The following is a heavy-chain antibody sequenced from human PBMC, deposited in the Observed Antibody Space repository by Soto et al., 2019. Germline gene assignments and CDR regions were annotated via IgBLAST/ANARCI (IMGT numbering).Heavy chain of an antibody. CDR3: ALAGYDSNYYAVTPLSAGHF. V-gene: IGHV3-11*01. D-gene: IGHD4-4*01. CDR2: ISSSGSII. J-gene: IGHJ4*02. CDR1: GFTFSDYY. Sequence: QVQLVVSGGGLVKPGGSLRISCAASGFTFSDYYISWIRQAPGKGLEWVSYISSSGSIIYYADSVKGRFTISRDNAKNSLHLQMNTLRAEDTAVYYCALAGYDSNYYAVTPLSAGHFWGQGTLVTVS.